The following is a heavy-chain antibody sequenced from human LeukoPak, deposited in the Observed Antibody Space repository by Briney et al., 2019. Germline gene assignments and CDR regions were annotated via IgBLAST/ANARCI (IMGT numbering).Heavy chain of an antibody. V-gene: IGHV3-23*01. J-gene: IGHJ4*02. Sequence: GGSLRLSCAASGFTFSSYAMSWVRQAPGKGLEWVSAISGSGGSTYYADSVKGRFTISRDNSKNSLYLQMNSLRAEDTTVYYCASGHSSGYYAQPFDYWGQGTLVTVSS. CDR1: GFTFSSYA. D-gene: IGHD3-22*01. CDR3: ASGHSSGYYAQPFDY. CDR2: ISGSGGST.